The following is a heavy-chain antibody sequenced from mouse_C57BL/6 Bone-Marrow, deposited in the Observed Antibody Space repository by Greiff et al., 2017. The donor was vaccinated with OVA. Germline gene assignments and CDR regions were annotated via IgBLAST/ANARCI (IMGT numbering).Heavy chain of an antibody. J-gene: IGHJ2*01. CDR2: FYPGSGSI. D-gene: IGHD2-4*01. Sequence: VQLQQSGAELVKPGASVKLSCTASGYTFTEYTIHWVKQRSGQGLEWIGWFYPGSGSIKYNEKFKDKATLTEDKSSSTVYMELSILTSEEAADYFSARHGYDYDAIDYWGQGTTLTVSS. V-gene: IGHV1-62-2*01. CDR3: ARHGYDYDAIDY. CDR1: GYTFTEYT.